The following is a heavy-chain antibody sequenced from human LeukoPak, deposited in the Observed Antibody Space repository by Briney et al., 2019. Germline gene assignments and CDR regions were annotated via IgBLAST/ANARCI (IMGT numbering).Heavy chain of an antibody. CDR1: GYSFTSYW. V-gene: IGHV5-51*01. Sequence: GESLKISCKGSGYSFTSYWIGWVRQMPGKGLEWMGIMNPGDSDTRYSPSFQGQVTIPAGRSINTAYLQWSSLKASDTAMYYCARGVAGTWDYWGQGTLVTVSS. D-gene: IGHD6-19*01. CDR3: ARGVAGTWDY. J-gene: IGHJ4*02. CDR2: MNPGDSDT.